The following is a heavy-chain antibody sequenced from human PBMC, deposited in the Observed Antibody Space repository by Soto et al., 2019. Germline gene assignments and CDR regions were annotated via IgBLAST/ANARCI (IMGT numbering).Heavy chain of an antibody. V-gene: IGHV4-34*01. D-gene: IGHD3-10*01. CDR1: CGSFSCYH. Sequence: LSLTSAVYCGSFSCYHWSWIRQPPGKGLEWIGEINHSGSTNYNPSLKSRVTISVDTSKNQFSLKLSSVTAADTAVYYCARGNQYYYGSGSYYNNWFDPWGQGTMVTVSS. CDR3: ARGNQYYYGSGSYYNNWFDP. CDR2: INHSGST. J-gene: IGHJ5*02.